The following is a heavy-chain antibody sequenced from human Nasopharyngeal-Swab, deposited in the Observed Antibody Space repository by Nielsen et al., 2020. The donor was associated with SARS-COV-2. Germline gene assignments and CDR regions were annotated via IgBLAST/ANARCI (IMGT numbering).Heavy chain of an antibody. V-gene: IGHV3-73*01. Sequence: GGSLRLSCAASGFTFSDSAIHWVRQASGKGLELVVRIRSKGNTYATAYAASVKGRFIIFRDDPTNTAYLQMNSLKTEDTAVYYCTRCGGGCYSGRDYWGQGTLVTVSS. CDR1: GFTFSDSA. CDR2: IRSKGNTYAT. D-gene: IGHD2-15*01. J-gene: IGHJ4*02. CDR3: TRCGGGCYSGRDY.